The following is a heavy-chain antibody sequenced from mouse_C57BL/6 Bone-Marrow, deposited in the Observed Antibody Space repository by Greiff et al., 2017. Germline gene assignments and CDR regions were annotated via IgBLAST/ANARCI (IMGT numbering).Heavy chain of an antibody. CDR2: FHPYNDDT. CDR3: ARSSTFFYDLDY. Sequence: VQLKESGAELVKPGASVKMSCKASGYTFTTYPIEWMKQNHGKSLEWIGNFHPYNDDTKYNEKFKGKATLTVEKSSNTVYLELSRLTSDDSSVYYCARSSTFFYDLDYWGQGTTLTVSS. CDR1: GYTFTTYP. V-gene: IGHV1-47*01. D-gene: IGHD5-1*01. J-gene: IGHJ2*01.